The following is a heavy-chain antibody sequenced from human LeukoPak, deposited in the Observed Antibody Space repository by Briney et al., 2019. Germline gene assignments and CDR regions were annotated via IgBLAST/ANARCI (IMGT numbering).Heavy chain of an antibody. Sequence: GGSLRLSCAASGFTFSIYAMSWVRQAPGKGLQWVSSITSSGDGTYYADSAKGRFTISRDHSENTVYLQMNSLRVEDTAVYFCAKDRPNYYGSNGHYYRRDGDYWGQGTLVTVSS. CDR1: GFTFSIYA. CDR3: AKDRPNYYGSNGHYYRRDGDY. V-gene: IGHV3-23*01. J-gene: IGHJ4*02. CDR2: ITSSGDGT. D-gene: IGHD3-22*01.